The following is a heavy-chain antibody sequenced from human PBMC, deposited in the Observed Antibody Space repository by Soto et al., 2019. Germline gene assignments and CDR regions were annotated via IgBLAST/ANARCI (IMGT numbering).Heavy chain of an antibody. J-gene: IGHJ4*02. V-gene: IGHV2-5*02. CDR3: AHRRVLLPFDY. CDR2: IYWDDDK. D-gene: IGHD1-26*01. CDR1: GFSLSTSGVG. Sequence: QITLKESGPTLGKPTQSLTLTCTFSGFSLSTSGVGVGWIRQPPGKALEWLALIYWDDDKRYSPSLKSRLTITKDTSKNQVVLTMTNMDPVDTATYYCAHRRVLLPFDYWGQGTLVTVSS.